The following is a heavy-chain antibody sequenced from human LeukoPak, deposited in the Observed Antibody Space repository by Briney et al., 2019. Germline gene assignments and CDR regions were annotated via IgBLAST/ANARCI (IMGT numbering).Heavy chain of an antibody. CDR2: INTNTGNP. D-gene: IGHD6-13*01. J-gene: IGHJ5*02. V-gene: IGHV7-4-1*02. Sequence: ASVKVSCEASGYTFTSYAMNWVRQAPGQGLEWMGWINTNTGNPTYAQGFTGRFVFSLDTSVSTAYLQISSLKAEDTAVYYCARLIAAAATNWFDPWGQGTLVTVSS. CDR1: GYTFTSYA. CDR3: ARLIAAAATNWFDP.